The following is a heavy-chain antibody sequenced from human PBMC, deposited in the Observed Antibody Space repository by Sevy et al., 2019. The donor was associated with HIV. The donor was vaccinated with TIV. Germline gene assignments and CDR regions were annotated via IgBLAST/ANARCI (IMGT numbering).Heavy chain of an antibody. V-gene: IGHV1-18*04. CDR2: ISGRNGNT. Sequence: ASVKVSCKASGYTFSSYGISWVRQAPGQGLEWMGWISGRNGNTNYAQMLQGRVTMTTDTSTSTAYMELRSLRSDDTAVYYCARELRVDTALVTYYYYMDVWGKRTTVTVSS. J-gene: IGHJ6*03. CDR1: GYTFSSYG. D-gene: IGHD5-18*01. CDR3: ARELRVDTALVTYYYYMDV.